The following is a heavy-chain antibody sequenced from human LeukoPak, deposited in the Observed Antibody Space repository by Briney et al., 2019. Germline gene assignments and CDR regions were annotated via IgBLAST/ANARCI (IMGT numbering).Heavy chain of an antibody. V-gene: IGHV3-9*01. J-gene: IGHJ4*02. CDR3: AKDGISDYGDDEGY. D-gene: IGHD4-17*01. CDR1: GFTFDDYA. CDR2: ISWNSGSI. Sequence: SLRLSCAASGFTFDDYAMHWVRQAPGKGLEWVSGISWNSGSIGYADSVKGRFTISRDNAKNSLYLQMNSLRAEDTALYYCAKDGISDYGDDEGYWGQGTLVTVSS.